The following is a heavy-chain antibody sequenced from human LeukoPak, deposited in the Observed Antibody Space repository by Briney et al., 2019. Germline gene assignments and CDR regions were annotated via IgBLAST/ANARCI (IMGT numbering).Heavy chain of an antibody. J-gene: IGHJ4*02. CDR2: VNAGNGKT. CDR1: GYTFTRYA. D-gene: IGHD3-9*01. CDR3: ARSSYDFLTGLPLLNSFDY. Sequence: GASVKVSCKASGYTFTRYALHWVRQAPRQRLEWMGWVNAGNGKTKYSQKFQGRVSITRDTSASAAYMELNSLRSEDTAVYYCARSSYDFLTGLPLLNSFDYWGQGTLVTVSS. V-gene: IGHV1-3*01.